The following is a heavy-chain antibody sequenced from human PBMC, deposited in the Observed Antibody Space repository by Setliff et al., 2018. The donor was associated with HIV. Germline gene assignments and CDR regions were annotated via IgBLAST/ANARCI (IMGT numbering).Heavy chain of an antibody. V-gene: IGHV3-23*01. Sequence: GGSLRLSCAASGFTFSSYAMSWVRQAPGKGLEWVSAISGSGGSTYYADSVKGRFTISRDNSKNTLYLQMNSLRAEDTAVYYCTKSTGTTPSLLYMDVWGKGTTVTVSS. CDR1: GFTFSSYA. CDR2: ISGSGGST. D-gene: IGHD1-1*01. J-gene: IGHJ6*03. CDR3: TKSTGTTPSLLYMDV.